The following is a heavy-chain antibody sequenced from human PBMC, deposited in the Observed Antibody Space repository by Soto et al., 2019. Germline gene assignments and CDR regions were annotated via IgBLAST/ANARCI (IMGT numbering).Heavy chain of an antibody. CDR2: IYYSGST. J-gene: IGHJ6*02. CDR3: AGQPTAGSYYDLGSYYYYYAMDV. CDR1: GGSISSGGYY. Sequence: SETLSLTCTVSGGSISSGGYYWSWIRQHPGKGLEWIGYIYYSGSTYYKPSLKSRVTISVDTSKNQFSLKLSSVTAADTAVYYCAGQPTAGSYYDLGSYYYYYAMDVWGQGTTVTVS. V-gene: IGHV4-31*03. D-gene: IGHD3-10*01.